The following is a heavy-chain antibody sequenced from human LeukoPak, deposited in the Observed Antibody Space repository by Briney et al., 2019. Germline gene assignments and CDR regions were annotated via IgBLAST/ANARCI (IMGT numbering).Heavy chain of an antibody. CDR3: ASFGEYYGSGSYSPYYYGMDV. V-gene: IGHV3-7*03. CDR2: INHNGNVN. Sequence: GGSLRLSCAASGFTFSSYWMNWARQAPGKGLEWVASINHNGNVNYYVDSVKGRFTISRDNAKNSLYLQMSNLRAEDTAVYYCASFGEYYGSGSYSPYYYGMDVWGQGTTVTVSS. D-gene: IGHD3-10*01. J-gene: IGHJ6*02. CDR1: GFTFSSYW.